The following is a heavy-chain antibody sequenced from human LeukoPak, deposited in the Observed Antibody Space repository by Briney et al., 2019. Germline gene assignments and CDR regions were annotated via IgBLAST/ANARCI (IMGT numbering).Heavy chain of an antibody. CDR3: ARGEYYDFWSGYYKDYYYYYMDV. J-gene: IGHJ6*03. CDR1: GGTFSSYA. CDR2: IIPIFGTA. Sequence: SVKVSCKASGGTFSSYAISWVRQAPGRGLEWMGGIIPIFGTANYAQKFQGRVTITADESTSTAYMELSSLRSEDTAVYYCARGEYYDFWSGYYKDYYYYYMDVWGKGTTVTVSS. D-gene: IGHD3-3*01. V-gene: IGHV1-69*13.